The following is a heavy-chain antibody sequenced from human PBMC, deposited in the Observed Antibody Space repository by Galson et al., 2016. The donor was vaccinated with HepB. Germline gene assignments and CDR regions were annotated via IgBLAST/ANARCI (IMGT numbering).Heavy chain of an antibody. J-gene: IGHJ6*04. Sequence: SLRLSCAASGFTFSSYSMNWVRQAPGKGLEWVSSITSSSSYMYHADSVKGRFTISRDNAKNSLYLQMNSLSDEDTAVYYCARDLGKFGELFHYNGMDGGGKGTTVTVSS. CDR1: GFTFSSYS. CDR3: ARDLGKFGELFHYNGMDG. CDR2: ITSSSSYM. V-gene: IGHV3-21*01. D-gene: IGHD3-10*01.